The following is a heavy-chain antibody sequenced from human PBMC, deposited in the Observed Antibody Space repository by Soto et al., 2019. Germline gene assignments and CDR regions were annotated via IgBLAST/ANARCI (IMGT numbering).Heavy chain of an antibody. D-gene: IGHD2-2*01. CDR2: IYPGDSDT. CDR3: ARRDCSSTSCYLKEDYYYYGMDV. J-gene: IGHJ6*02. V-gene: IGHV5-51*01. CDR1: GYSFTSYW. Sequence: HXESLKISCKGSGYSFTSYWIGLVRQMPGKGLEWMGIIYPGDSDTRYSPSFQGQVTISADKSISTAYLQWSSLKASDTAMYYCARRDCSSTSCYLKEDYYYYGMDVWGQGTTVTVSS.